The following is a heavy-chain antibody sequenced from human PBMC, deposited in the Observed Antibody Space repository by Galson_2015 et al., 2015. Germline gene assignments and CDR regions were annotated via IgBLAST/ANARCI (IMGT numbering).Heavy chain of an antibody. CDR3: ARQYSSPWGHWYFDL. J-gene: IGHJ2*01. CDR1: GGSISPYY. CDR2: IFYSGST. D-gene: IGHD6-13*01. Sequence: SEPLSLTCTVSGGSISPYYWSWIRQPPGKGLEWIGYIFYSGSTNYYPSLRSRVTISVDTSKNQFSLKLSSVTAADTAVYYCARQYSSPWGHWYFDLWGRGTLVTVSP. V-gene: IGHV4-59*01.